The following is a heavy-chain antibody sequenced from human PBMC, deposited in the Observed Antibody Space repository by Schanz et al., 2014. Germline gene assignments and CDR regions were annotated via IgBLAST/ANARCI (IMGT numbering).Heavy chain of an antibody. CDR2: LRSDGSRR. CDR3: AKEDRNHNSDYVY. Sequence: VQLVESGGGVVQPGGSLRLSCVGSGYSFSDYDMYWIRQAPGKGLEWLAFLRSDGSRRDYADSVKGRFTISRDNSRNTLSLQMSSLRPEDTAVYYCAKEDRNHNSDYVYWGQGTLVTVSS. D-gene: IGHD3-22*01. J-gene: IGHJ4*02. CDR1: GYSFSDYD. V-gene: IGHV3-30*02.